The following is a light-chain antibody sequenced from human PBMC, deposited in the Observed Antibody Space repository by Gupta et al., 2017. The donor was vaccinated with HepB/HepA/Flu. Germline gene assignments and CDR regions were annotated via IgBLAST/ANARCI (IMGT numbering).Light chain of an antibody. CDR1: TSNIGSNY. Sequence: QSVLTQPPSASGTPGQRVTISCSGITSNIGSNYVYWYQQLPGTAPRVVIYRNDQRPSGVPDRFSGSKSGTSASLAISGLRSEDEADYYCAAWDDSLSGWLFGGGTKLTVL. CDR3: AAWDDSLSGWL. J-gene: IGLJ2*01. CDR2: RND. V-gene: IGLV1-47*01.